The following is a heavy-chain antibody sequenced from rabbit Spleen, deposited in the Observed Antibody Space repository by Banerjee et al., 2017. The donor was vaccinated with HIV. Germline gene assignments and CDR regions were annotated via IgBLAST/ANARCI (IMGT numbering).Heavy chain of an antibody. D-gene: IGHD1-1*01. CDR1: GIAFSSYNF. CDR2: IDFGSGDFT. CDR3: ARDTATSFSTYGMDL. Sequence: QQQLVESGGGLVKPGGSLTLTCKASGIAFSSYNFICWVRQAPGKGLEWIACIDFGSGDFTYYASWAKGRFTISKASSTTVTLQMTSLTAADTATYFCARDTATSFSTYGMDLWGQGTLVTVS. J-gene: IGHJ6*01. V-gene: IGHV1S45*01.